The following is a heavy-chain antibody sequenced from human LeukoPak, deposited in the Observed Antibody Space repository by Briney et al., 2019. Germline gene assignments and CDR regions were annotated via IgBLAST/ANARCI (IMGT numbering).Heavy chain of an antibody. CDR2: IYSSGSA. D-gene: IGHD2-15*01. V-gene: IGHV4-61*02. Sequence: SETLSLTCTVSGGSISCGSYYWSWIRQPAGKGLEWIGRIYSSGSAGYNPSLKSRVTMSVDTSKNQFSLRLDSVTAADTAVYYCARGAANIYYYYLDVWGNGTTVTVSS. J-gene: IGHJ6*03. CDR3: ARGAANIYYYYLDV. CDR1: GGSISCGSYY.